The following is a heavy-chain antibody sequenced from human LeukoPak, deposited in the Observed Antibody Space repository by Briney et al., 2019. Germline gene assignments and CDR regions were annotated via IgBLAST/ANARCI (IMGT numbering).Heavy chain of an antibody. V-gene: IGHV4-61*09. Sequence: PSETLSLTCSVSGGSISSGTYYWSWTRQPAGKGLEWIGHIYTSGNTNYNPSLKSRVTISLDTSKNQFSLKLRSVTAADTAVYYCARDSSSPRVKYFQHWGQGTLVTVSS. CDR1: GGSISSGTYY. CDR2: IYTSGNT. J-gene: IGHJ1*01. CDR3: ARDSSSPRVKYFQH. D-gene: IGHD6-6*01.